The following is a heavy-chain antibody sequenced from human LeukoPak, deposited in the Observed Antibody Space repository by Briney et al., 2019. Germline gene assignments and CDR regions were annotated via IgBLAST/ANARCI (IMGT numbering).Heavy chain of an antibody. V-gene: IGHV1-69*13. Sequence: SVKVSCKASGGTFSSYAISWVRQALGQGLEWMGGIIPIFGTANYAQKFQGRVTITADESTSTAYMELSSLRSEDAAVYYCAREGEERLHNRFDYWGQGTLVTVSS. CDR2: IIPIFGTA. J-gene: IGHJ4*02. CDR3: AREGEERLHNRFDY. D-gene: IGHD3-16*01. CDR1: GGTFSSYA.